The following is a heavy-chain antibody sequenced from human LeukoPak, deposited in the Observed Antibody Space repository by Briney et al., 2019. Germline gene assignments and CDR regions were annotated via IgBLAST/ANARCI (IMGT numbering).Heavy chain of an antibody. D-gene: IGHD7-27*01. CDR3: ARLGFY. CDR2: FFLKGST. V-gene: IGHV4-38-2*02. Sequence: SETLSLTCTVSGYSITSAYYWGWIRQPPGKGLEWIGSFFLKGSTYYNPSLKSRVTISVDTSKNQFSLKLSSVTAADTAVYYCARLGFYWGQGTLVTVSS. J-gene: IGHJ4*02. CDR1: GYSITSAYY.